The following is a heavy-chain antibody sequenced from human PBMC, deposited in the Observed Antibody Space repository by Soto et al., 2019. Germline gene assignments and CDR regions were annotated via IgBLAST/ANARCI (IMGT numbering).Heavy chain of an antibody. J-gene: IGHJ3*02. CDR3: ARVAWDNQITMIVVDDAFDI. Sequence: GGSLRLSCAASGFTFSSYAMHWVRQAPGKGLEWVAVISYDGSNKYYADSVKDRFTISRDNSKNTLYLQMNSLRAEDTAVYYCARVAWDNQITMIVVDDAFDIWGQGTMVTVSS. CDR1: GFTFSSYA. CDR2: ISYDGSNK. D-gene: IGHD3-22*01. V-gene: IGHV3-30*04.